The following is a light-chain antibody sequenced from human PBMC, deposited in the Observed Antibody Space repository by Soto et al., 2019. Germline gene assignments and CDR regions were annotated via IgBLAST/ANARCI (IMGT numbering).Light chain of an antibody. CDR1: QSFRGL. CDR3: QQRHMWPIT. Sequence: IVLTQSPGTLSLSPGDRATLSCRASQSFRGLLAWYQQKPGQAPRLLIYDAYNRATGIPPRFSGSGSGTDFTLTISSLEPEDSAVYYCQQRHMWPITFGQGTRLEIK. J-gene: IGKJ5*01. V-gene: IGKV3-11*01. CDR2: DAY.